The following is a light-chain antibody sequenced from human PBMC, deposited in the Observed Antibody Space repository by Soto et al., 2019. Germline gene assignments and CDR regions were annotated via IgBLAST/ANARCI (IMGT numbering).Light chain of an antibody. J-gene: IGKJ5*01. V-gene: IGKV3-20*01. CDR3: QKYGSSST. Sequence: EIVLTQSPGTLSLSPGERATLSCRASQSVSSSYLAWYQQKPGQAPRLLIYGASSRPTGIPDRFSGSGSGTDFTLTISRLEPEDFAVYYCQKYGSSSTFGQGTRLEIK. CDR2: GAS. CDR1: QSVSSSY.